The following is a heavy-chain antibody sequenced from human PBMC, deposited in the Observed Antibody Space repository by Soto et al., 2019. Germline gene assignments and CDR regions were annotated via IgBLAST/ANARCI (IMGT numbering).Heavy chain of an antibody. CDR2: ISGSGGNA. J-gene: IGHJ6*02. CDR1: GFTFSSYA. CDR3: AKDGASGSYPPYYYFGMDV. Sequence: GGTLRLSCAASGFTFSSYAMSWVRQAPGKGLEWVSTISGSGGNAYYADSVKGRFSISRDNSKNTLRLQMNSLRADDTAVYYCAKDGASGSYPPYYYFGMDVWGQGTTVTVSS. V-gene: IGHV3-23*01. D-gene: IGHD1-26*01.